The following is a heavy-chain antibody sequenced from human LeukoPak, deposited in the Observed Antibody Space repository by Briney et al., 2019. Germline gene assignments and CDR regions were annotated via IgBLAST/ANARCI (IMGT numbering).Heavy chain of an antibody. CDR1: GFTFSSYG. J-gene: IGHJ6*02. CDR2: IWYDGSNK. Sequence: GGSLRLSCAASGFTFSSYGMHWVRRAPGKGLEWVAVIWYDGSNKYYADSMKGRFTISRDNSKNTLYLQMNSLRAEDTAVYYCARTKLGLYDYYYYGMDVWGQGTTVTVSS. D-gene: IGHD2-8*01. V-gene: IGHV3-33*01. CDR3: ARTKLGLYDYYYYGMDV.